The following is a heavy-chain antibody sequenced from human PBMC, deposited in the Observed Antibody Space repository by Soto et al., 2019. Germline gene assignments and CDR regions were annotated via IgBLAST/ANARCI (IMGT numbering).Heavy chain of an antibody. V-gene: IGHV3-23*01. J-gene: IGHJ4*02. CDR1: GITFRAYA. D-gene: IGHD4-17*01. CDR3: AKDFPLEETVTQSFDS. Sequence: EVQLLESGGGLVQPGGSLRLSCAASGITFRAYAMNWVRQAPGKGLEWVSGISGSGESTDYADSVTGRFTISRDNSKNTLYLQMNSLRVEDTAVYYCAKDFPLEETVTQSFDSWGQGTLVTVSS. CDR2: ISGSGEST.